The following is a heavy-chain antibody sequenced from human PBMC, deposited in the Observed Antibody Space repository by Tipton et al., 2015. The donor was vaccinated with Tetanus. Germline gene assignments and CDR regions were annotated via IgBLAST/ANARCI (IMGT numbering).Heavy chain of an antibody. J-gene: IGHJ4*02. D-gene: IGHD3-3*01. CDR2: ILYKGGT. CDR3: ARIHDFWSGYFDF. CDR1: GGSVSSGSYY. Sequence: TLSLTCTVSGGSVSSGSYYWSWVRQPPGKGLEYIGYILYKGGTNYNPSLKSRVIISAGASKNQFSLKLSSVTAADTAVYYCARIHDFWSGYFDFWGQGTLVSVSS. V-gene: IGHV4-61*01.